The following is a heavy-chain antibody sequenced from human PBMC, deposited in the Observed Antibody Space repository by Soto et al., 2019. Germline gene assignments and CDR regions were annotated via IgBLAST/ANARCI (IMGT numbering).Heavy chain of an antibody. CDR1: GFTFSMYS. J-gene: IGHJ6*02. Sequence: GGSLRLSCEVSGFTFSMYSMSWVRQSPGKGLEWVTKIPQDGVDGHYADSVKGRFTISRDNGKNSLYLQLNNLRAEVTAVYYCARDHLILPAHDFFYGSDVWGRGATVTVSS. CDR2: IPQDGVDG. V-gene: IGHV3-7*03. CDR3: ARDHLILPAHDFFYGSDV. D-gene: IGHD2-21*02.